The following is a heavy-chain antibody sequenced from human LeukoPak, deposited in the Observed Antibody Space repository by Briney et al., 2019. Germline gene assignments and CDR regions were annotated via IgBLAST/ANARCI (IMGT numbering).Heavy chain of an antibody. CDR1: GFTFSSYG. J-gene: IGHJ5*02. D-gene: IGHD6-6*01. Sequence: PGGSLRLSCAASGFTFSSYGMHWVRQAPGKGLEWVAFIRYDGSNKYYADSVKGRFTISRDNSKNTLYLQMNSLRAEDTAVYYCAKAVRIRGSSGASNWFDPWGQGTLVTVSS. V-gene: IGHV3-30*02. CDR2: IRYDGSNK. CDR3: AKAVRIRGSSGASNWFDP.